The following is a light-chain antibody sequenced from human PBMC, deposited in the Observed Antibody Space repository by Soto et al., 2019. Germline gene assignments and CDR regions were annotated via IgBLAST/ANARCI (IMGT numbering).Light chain of an antibody. CDR3: QQSYSTPLT. V-gene: IGKV1-39*01. CDR2: AAS. J-gene: IGKJ4*01. CDR1: QSISSY. Sequence: DIQMTQAPSSLSASVGDRVTITGRASQSISSYLNWYQQKPGKAPKLLIYAASSLQSGVPSRFSDSGSGTDFTLTISSLQPEDFATYYCQQSYSTPLTFGGGTKV.